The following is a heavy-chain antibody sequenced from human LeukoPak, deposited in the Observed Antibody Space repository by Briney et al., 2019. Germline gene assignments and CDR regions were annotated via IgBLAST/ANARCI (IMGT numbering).Heavy chain of an antibody. CDR2: IYYSGST. CDR1: GGSISSSSYY. CDR3: ASAPVGGSWSVDDEVSDAFDI. J-gene: IGHJ3*02. D-gene: IGHD2-15*01. V-gene: IGHV4-39*01. Sequence: PSETLSLTCTVSGGSISSSSYYWGWIRQPPGKGLEWIGSIYYSGSTYYNPSLKSRVTISVDTSKNQFSLKLSSVTAADTAVYYCASAPVGGSWSVDDEVSDAFDIWGQGTMVTVSS.